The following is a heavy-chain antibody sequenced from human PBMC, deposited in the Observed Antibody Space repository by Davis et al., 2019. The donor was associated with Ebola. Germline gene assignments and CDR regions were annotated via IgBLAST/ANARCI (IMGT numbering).Heavy chain of an antibody. Sequence: GRSLRLSCAASGFTFYRYEMNWVRQAPGKGLEWVSYISGSATSTFYADSVKGRFTISRDNARDSLYLQMDSLRVEDTAIYYCARDAFSLSRYDTEDHWGQGTLVTVSS. CDR3: ARDAFSLSRYDTEDH. D-gene: IGHD3-9*01. J-gene: IGHJ4*02. V-gene: IGHV3-48*03. CDR1: GFTFYRYE. CDR2: ISGSATST.